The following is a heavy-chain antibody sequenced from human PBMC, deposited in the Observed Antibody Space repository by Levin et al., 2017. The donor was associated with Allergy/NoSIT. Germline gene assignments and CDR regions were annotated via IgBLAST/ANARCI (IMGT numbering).Heavy chain of an antibody. J-gene: IGHJ4*02. CDR1: GFTFSSYA. CDR3: ARSSRGYGTFDY. Sequence: GGSLRLSCAASGFTFSSYAMSWVRQAPGKGLELVSAIYASADSIYYSDSVKGRFTISRDSSKNTLYLHMNSLRAEDTAVYYCARSSRGYGTFDYWGQGTLVTVSS. D-gene: IGHD5-12*01. CDR2: IYASADSI. V-gene: IGHV3-23*01.